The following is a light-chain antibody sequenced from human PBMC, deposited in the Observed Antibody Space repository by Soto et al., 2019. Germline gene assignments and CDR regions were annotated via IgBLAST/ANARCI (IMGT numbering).Light chain of an antibody. Sequence: DIVLTQSPDSLAVSPGERATINCKSSQSVLYSSNNKNYLAWYQQKPGQPPKLLIYWASARESGVPDRFSGSGSGTDFTLTISSLQAEGVAVYYCQQYFSPPPLFGQGTKVEIK. CDR3: QQYFSPPPL. J-gene: IGKJ2*01. CDR2: WAS. V-gene: IGKV4-1*01. CDR1: QSVLYSSNNKNY.